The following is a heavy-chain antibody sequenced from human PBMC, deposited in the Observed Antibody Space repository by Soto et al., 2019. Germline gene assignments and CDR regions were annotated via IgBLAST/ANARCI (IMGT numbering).Heavy chain of an antibody. J-gene: IGHJ4*02. Sequence: HSLTCALSGESVSSYSATSDWNRQSPSRGLEWLGRTYYRSKWYNDYAVSVKSRITINPDTSNNRPSLHLNSVSPHVTALDYCATLIGNSCLDCWGKGSLVTVSS. D-gene: IGHD6-13*01. CDR2: TYYRSKWYN. V-gene: IGHV6-1*01. CDR3: ATLIGNSCLDC. CDR1: GESVSSYSAT.